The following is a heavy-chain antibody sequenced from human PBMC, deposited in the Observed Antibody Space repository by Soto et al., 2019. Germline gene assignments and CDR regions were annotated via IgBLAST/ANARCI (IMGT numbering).Heavy chain of an antibody. CDR2: ISGSGGST. CDR3: ARVFLWFGELLDGDWFDP. Sequence: PWGSLRLSCSASGFTFSSYAMNWVRQAPGNGLEWVSAISGSGGSTYYSDSLKGRFTISRDNSKNTLYLQMNSLRGEDPAVYYCARVFLWFGELLDGDWFDPWGQGTLVTVSS. J-gene: IGHJ5*02. D-gene: IGHD3-10*01. CDR1: GFTFSSYA. V-gene: IGHV3-23*01.